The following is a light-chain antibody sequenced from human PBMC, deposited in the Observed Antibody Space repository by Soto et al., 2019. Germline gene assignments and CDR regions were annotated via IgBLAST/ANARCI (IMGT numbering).Light chain of an antibody. V-gene: IGKV3-11*01. J-gene: IGKJ4*01. CDR3: QQRSNWPPA. Sequence: EVMLTQSPVTLSLSPGERATLSCGASQSVSSNLAWYQRKPGQAPRLLIYGASTRATGIPARFSGSGSGTDFTLTISSLEPEDFAVYYCQQRSNWPPAFGGGTKVDIK. CDR2: GAS. CDR1: QSVSSN.